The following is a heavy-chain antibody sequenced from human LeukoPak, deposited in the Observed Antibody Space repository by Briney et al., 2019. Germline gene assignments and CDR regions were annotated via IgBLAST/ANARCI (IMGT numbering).Heavy chain of an antibody. CDR3: ARHRYGCSQDDAFDI. CDR1: EFTFSTYW. CDR2: IKQDGSEK. D-gene: IGHD2-15*01. V-gene: IGHV3-7*01. Sequence: PGGSLRLSCAASEFTFSTYWMSWVRQAPGKGLEWVADIKQDGSEKYYVDSVKGRFTISRQNAKNSLFLQMKSLRAEDTAVYYCARHRYGCSQDDAFDIWGQGTMVTVSS. J-gene: IGHJ3*02.